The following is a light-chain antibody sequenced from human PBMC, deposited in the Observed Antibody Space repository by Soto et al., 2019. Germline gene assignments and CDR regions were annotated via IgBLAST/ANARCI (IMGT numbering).Light chain of an antibody. V-gene: IGKV1-39*01. CDR3: QQSYSTRIT. Sequence: DIQMTQSPSSLSASVGDRVTITCRASQSISSYLNWYQQKPGKAPKLLIYAASSLQSGVPSRFSASGSGTDFTRTISSLQPEDFATYYWQQSYSTRITFGQGTRLEIK. CDR2: AAS. CDR1: QSISSY. J-gene: IGKJ5*01.